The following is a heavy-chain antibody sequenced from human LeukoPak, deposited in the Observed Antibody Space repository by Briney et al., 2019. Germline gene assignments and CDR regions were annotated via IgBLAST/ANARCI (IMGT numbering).Heavy chain of an antibody. CDR2: ISPDVSNT. D-gene: IGHD3-10*01. Sequence: QPGGSLRLSCAPSGFTFSNYWMHWVRQAPGKGLVWVSRISPDVSNTIFADSVKGRFTISRDNAKNMLYLQMNSLSAEDTAVYYCARVTAGRGFDIWGQGTLVTVSS. CDR3: ARVTAGRGFDI. J-gene: IGHJ3*02. CDR1: GFTFSNYW. V-gene: IGHV3-74*01.